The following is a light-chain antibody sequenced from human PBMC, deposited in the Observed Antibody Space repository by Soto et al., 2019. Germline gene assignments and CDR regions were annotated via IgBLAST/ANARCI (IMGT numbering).Light chain of an antibody. V-gene: IGKV3-20*01. CDR2: GAS. CDR1: QSVDSTY. J-gene: IGKJ1*01. CDR3: HQYNTYPWT. Sequence: DIVLTQSPGTLSLSPGESATLSCRASQSVDSTYIAWYQQKPGQAPRLLIFGASGRATGIPDRFSGSGSGTDFTLTISRLDPEDFAVYYCHQYNTYPWTFGQGTKVEI.